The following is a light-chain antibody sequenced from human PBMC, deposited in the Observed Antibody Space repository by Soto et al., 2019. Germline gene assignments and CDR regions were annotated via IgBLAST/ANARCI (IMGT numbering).Light chain of an antibody. V-gene: IGKV1-39*01. CDR3: QQSFTTPPT. CDR1: QSISNY. J-gene: IGKJ1*01. CDR2: GAS. Sequence: DIPMTQSPSSLSASVRDRVTITCRASQSISNYLNWYQQKPGKAPQLLMYGASSLLTGVPSRFSGSGSGTDFTLTISSLQPEDFATYYCQQSFTTPPTFGQGTKVEIK.